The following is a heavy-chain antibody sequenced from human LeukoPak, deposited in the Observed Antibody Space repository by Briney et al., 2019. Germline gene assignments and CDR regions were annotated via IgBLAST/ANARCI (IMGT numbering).Heavy chain of an antibody. CDR2: IIPIFGTA. J-gene: IGHJ5*02. Sequence: ASVKLSCKASGGTFSSYAISWVRQAPGQGLEWMGGIIPIFGTANYAQKFQGRVTITADKSTSTAYMELSSLRSEDTAVYYCARVPRFGGDWFDPWGQGTLVTVSS. CDR1: GGTFSSYA. V-gene: IGHV1-69*06. D-gene: IGHD3-10*02. CDR3: ARVPRFGGDWFDP.